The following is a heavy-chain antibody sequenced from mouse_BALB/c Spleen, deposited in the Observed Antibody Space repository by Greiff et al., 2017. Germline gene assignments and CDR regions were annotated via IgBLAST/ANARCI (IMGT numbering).Heavy chain of an antibody. CDR3: ARGVDSSGYVAY. J-gene: IGHJ3*01. CDR2: IFPGSGNT. CDR1: GYSFTSYY. Sequence: QVQLQQSGPELVKPGASVKISCKASGYSFTSYYIHWVKQRPGQGLEWIGWIFPGSGNTKYNEKFKGKATLTADTSSSTAYMQLSSLTSEDSAVYFCARGVDSSGYVAYWGQGTLVTVSA. V-gene: IGHV1-66*01. D-gene: IGHD3-2*01.